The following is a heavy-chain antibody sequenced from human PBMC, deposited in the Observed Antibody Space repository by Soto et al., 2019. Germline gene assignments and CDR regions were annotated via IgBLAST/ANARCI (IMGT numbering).Heavy chain of an antibody. CDR2: ITPVFGTP. D-gene: IGHD1-20*01. Sequence: QVQQVQSGAEVKKPGSSVKVSCRTTGGTFSSYLISWVRQAPGQGLEWMGGITPVFGTPNYAQNFQGRVTITADESTSTAYLDLRSLRSEDTAVYYCARGITSDSWGQGTLVTVSS. V-gene: IGHV1-69*12. CDR3: ARGITSDS. CDR1: GGTFSSYL. J-gene: IGHJ4*02.